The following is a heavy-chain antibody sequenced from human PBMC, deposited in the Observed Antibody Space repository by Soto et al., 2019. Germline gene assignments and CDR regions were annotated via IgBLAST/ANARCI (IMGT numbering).Heavy chain of an antibody. V-gene: IGHV3-30*03. D-gene: IGHD3-22*01. CDR2: ISYDGSNK. CDR3: AGKLESNGYYYFYYYYGMDV. Sequence: GGSLRPACGASGFTFSSYGMHWVRQAPGKGLEGVAVISYDGSNKYYADSVMGRLTITRDNSKNTLYLQMNSLRDEDTAVYYCAGKLESNGYYYFYYYYGMDVWGQGTTVTVSS. CDR1: GFTFSSYG. J-gene: IGHJ6*02.